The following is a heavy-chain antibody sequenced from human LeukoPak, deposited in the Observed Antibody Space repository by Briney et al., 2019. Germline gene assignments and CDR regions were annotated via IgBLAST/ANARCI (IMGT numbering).Heavy chain of an antibody. Sequence: GGSLRLSCAASGFTFSSYSMNWDRQAPGKGLECVSSISSSSSYIYYADSVKGRFTISRDNAKNSLYLQMNSLRAEDTAVYYCARDRAVVTPDDYWGQGTLVTVSS. V-gene: IGHV3-21*01. CDR2: ISSSSSYI. D-gene: IGHD4-23*01. CDR3: ARDRAVVTPDDY. CDR1: GFTFSSYS. J-gene: IGHJ4*02.